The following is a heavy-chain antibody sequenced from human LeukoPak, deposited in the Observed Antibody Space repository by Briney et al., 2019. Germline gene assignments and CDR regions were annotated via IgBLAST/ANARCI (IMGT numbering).Heavy chain of an antibody. V-gene: IGHV3-33*01. D-gene: IGHD3-10*01. CDR1: GFTFSSYG. J-gene: IGHJ4*02. Sequence: GGSLRLSCAASGFTFSSYGMHWVRQAPGKGLEWVAVIWYDGSNKYYADSVKGRFTISRDNSKNTVSLQMNSLRAEDTAVYYCARSLWFGVPWDYWGQGTLVTVSS. CDR2: IWYDGSNK. CDR3: ARSLWFGVPWDY.